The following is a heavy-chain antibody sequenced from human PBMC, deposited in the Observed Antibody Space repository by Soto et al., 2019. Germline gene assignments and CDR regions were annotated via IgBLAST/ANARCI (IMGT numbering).Heavy chain of an antibody. CDR2: TYYRSKWYN. CDR1: GDSVSSNSAA. J-gene: IGHJ4*02. V-gene: IGHV6-1*01. D-gene: IGHD6-19*01. CDR3: AREGAAQQWPNFDY. Sequence: QVQLQQSGPGLVKPSQTLSLTCAISGDSVSSNSAAWNWIRQSPSRGLEWLGRTYYRSKWYNDYAVSVTSPITTNPDTSTNPFSLQLNSVTPEDTAVYYCAREGAAQQWPNFDYWGQGTLVTVSS.